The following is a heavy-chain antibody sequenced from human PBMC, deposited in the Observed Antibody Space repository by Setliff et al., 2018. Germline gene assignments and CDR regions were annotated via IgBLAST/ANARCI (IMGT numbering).Heavy chain of an antibody. CDR3: ARLWISYESNTYFYPKYFDF. V-gene: IGHV4-34*01. CDR2: INDSGVT. D-gene: IGHD3-22*01. CDR1: GGSVNGFY. J-gene: IGHJ4*02. Sequence: PSETLSLTCAVHGGSVNGFYWSWIRQPPGKGLEWIGEINDSGVTNYNPSLKSRVNMSLDASKNQFSVKLNSVTAADTAVYYCARLWISYESNTYFYPKYFDFWGQGTLVTVSS.